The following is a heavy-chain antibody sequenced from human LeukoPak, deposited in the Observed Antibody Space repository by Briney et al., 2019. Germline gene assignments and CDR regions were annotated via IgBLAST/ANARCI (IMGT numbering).Heavy chain of an antibody. J-gene: IGHJ4*02. CDR2: ISGSGGNT. D-gene: IGHD4-23*01. Sequence: PGGSLRLSCAASGFTFSSYAMNWVRQAPGKGLEWVSAISGSGGNTYYADSVKGRFTISRDNAKNSLYLQMNSLRAEDTAVYYCARNYGGNSGWDYWGQGTLVTVSS. CDR3: ARNYGGNSGWDY. CDR1: GFTFSSYA. V-gene: IGHV3-23*01.